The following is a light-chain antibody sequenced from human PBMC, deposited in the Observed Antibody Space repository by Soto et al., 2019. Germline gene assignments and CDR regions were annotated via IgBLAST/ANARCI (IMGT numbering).Light chain of an antibody. J-gene: IGKJ1*01. Sequence: DIQMTQSPSTLSASVGDRVSITCRASQSINTWLAWYQQKPGKAPKLLIYDASSLESGVPSRFSGSGSGTEFTLTISSLQPEDFATYYCQQYDSFSVTFGQGTKVDIK. V-gene: IGKV1-5*01. CDR2: DAS. CDR3: QQYDSFSVT. CDR1: QSINTW.